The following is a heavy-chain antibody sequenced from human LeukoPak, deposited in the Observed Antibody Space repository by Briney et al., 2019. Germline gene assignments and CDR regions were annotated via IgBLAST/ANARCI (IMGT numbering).Heavy chain of an antibody. J-gene: IGHJ1*01. Sequence: PSETLSLTCTVSGGSIRSYYWSWIRQPPGKGLEWIGYIYYSGSTNYNPSLKSRVTISVDTSKNQFSLKLSSVTAADTAVYYCASSSGWRQYFQHWGQGTLVTVSS. CDR1: GGSIRSYY. CDR2: IYYSGST. D-gene: IGHD6-19*01. V-gene: IGHV4-59*08. CDR3: ASSSGWRQYFQH.